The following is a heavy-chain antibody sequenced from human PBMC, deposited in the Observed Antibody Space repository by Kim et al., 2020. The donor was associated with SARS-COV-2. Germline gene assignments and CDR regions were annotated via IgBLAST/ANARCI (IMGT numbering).Heavy chain of an antibody. Sequence: SETLSLTCTVSGASISSGDYWSWIRQHPEKGLEWIGYINYSGSTFYNPSLKSRVTMSVDTSENQFSLKLTSVTAADTAVYYCARVTSRGGDYRFDYWGQGTLVTVSS. CDR1: GASISSGDY. J-gene: IGHJ4*02. CDR3: ARVTSRGGDYRFDY. CDR2: INYSGST. D-gene: IGHD4-17*01. V-gene: IGHV4-31*03.